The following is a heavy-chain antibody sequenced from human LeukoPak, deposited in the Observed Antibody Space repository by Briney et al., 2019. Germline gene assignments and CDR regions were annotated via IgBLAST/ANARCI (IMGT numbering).Heavy chain of an antibody. CDR3: AKDFLVGALDY. CDR1: GFTFDDYA. D-gene: IGHD1-26*01. Sequence: GGSLRLSCAASGFTFDDYAMHWVRQAPGKGLEWLSGISWNSGSVDYADSVKGRFTISRDNAKNSLYLQMNSLRAEDMALYYCAKDFLVGALDYWGQGTLVTVSS. CDR2: ISWNSGSV. J-gene: IGHJ4*02. V-gene: IGHV3-9*03.